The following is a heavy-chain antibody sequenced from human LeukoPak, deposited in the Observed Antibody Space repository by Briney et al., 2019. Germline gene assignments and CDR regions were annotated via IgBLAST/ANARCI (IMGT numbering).Heavy chain of an antibody. V-gene: IGHV3-23*01. CDR1: GFTFSSYG. Sequence: GGSLRLSCAASGFTFSSYGMSWVRQAPGKGLEWVSTISGSGDSTYADSVKGRFSVSRDNSKNTLYLQMNSLRAEDTAVYYCPKGGGYYDSPGFQFWGQGTLVTVSS. J-gene: IGHJ4*02. D-gene: IGHD3-22*01. CDR3: PKGGGYYDSPGFQF. CDR2: ISGSGDST.